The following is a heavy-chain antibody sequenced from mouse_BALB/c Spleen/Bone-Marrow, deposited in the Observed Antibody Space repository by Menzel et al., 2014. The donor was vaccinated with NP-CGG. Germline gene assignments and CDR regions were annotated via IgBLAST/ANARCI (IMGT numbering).Heavy chain of an antibody. CDR3: ARGITTGYSDY. J-gene: IGHJ2*01. Sequence: QVQLQQSGAELVRPGTSVKVSCKASGYAFTNYLIEWVKQRPGQGLEWIGVINPGSGGTNYNEKFKGKATLTADKSSSTAYMRLSSLTSDDSAVYFCARGITTGYSDYWGQGTTLTVSS. V-gene: IGHV1-54*01. D-gene: IGHD1-1*01. CDR1: GYAFTNYL. CDR2: INPGSGGT.